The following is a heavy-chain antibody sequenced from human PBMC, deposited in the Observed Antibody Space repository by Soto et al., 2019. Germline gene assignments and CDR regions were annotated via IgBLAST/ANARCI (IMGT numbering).Heavy chain of an antibody. CDR3: ARGPLYYFDY. Sequence: EVQLVESGGGLVKPGGSLRLSCEDSGFTFSSYTMNWVRRAPGKGLEWVSSISSRSTNTHYADSVRGRFTISRDNAKRSLYRQVNSLRAEDTAVYYCARGPLYYFDYWGQGTLVTVSS. CDR2: ISSRSTNT. J-gene: IGHJ4*02. V-gene: IGHV3-21*02. CDR1: GFTFSSYT.